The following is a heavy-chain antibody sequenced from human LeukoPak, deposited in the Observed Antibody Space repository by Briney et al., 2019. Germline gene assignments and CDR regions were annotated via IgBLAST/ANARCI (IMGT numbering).Heavy chain of an antibody. CDR1: GFTFSSYW. J-gene: IGHJ3*02. D-gene: IGHD4-17*01. CDR2: IKQDGSEK. V-gene: IGHV3-7*01. Sequence: GGSLRLSCAASGFTFSSYWMSWVRQAPGKGLEWVANIKQDGSEKYYVDSVKGRFTISRDNAKNSLYLQMNSLRAEDTAVYYCARDPDYGDYLDAFDIWGQGTMVTVSS. CDR3: ARDPDYGDYLDAFDI.